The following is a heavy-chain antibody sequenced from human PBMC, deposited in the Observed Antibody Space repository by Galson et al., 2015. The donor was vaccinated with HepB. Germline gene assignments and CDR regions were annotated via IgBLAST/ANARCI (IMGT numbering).Heavy chain of an antibody. Sequence: SGGSISSSNYYWGWIRQPPGKGLEWIGSIYYSGRTYYKPTLKSRVTISVDTSKNQFSLRLTSVTAADTAVYYCARECFYDILTGFSKHWFDPWGQGTLVTVSS. D-gene: IGHD3-9*01. J-gene: IGHJ5*02. CDR2: IYYSGRT. CDR3: ARECFYDILTGFSKHWFDP. CDR1: GGSISSSNYY. V-gene: IGHV4-39*07.